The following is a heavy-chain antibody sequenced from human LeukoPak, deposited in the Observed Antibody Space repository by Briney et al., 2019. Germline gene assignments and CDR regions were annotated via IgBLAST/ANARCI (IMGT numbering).Heavy chain of an antibody. CDR3: ASRIAAAGTDLIY. CDR1: GYSFTSYW. CDR2: IYPGDSDT. D-gene: IGHD6-13*01. Sequence: GESLKISCQGSGYSFTSYWIGWVRQMPGKGLEWMGIIYPGDSDTRYSPSFQGQVTISADKSISTAYLQWSSLKASDTAMYYCASRIAAAGTDLIYWGQGTLVTVSS. V-gene: IGHV5-51*01. J-gene: IGHJ4*02.